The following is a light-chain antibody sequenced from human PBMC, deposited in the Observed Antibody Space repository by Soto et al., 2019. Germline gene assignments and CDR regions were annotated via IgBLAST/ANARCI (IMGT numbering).Light chain of an antibody. CDR3: QSYDSSLSGWV. Sequence: QSVLTQPTSVSGAPGQRVTISCTASSSNIGAGYDVHWYQQLPGTVPKLLIYGNSNRPSGVPDRFSGSKSGTSASLAITGLQAEDEADYYCQSYDSSLSGWVFAGGTKVTVL. J-gene: IGLJ3*02. CDR2: GNS. V-gene: IGLV1-40*01. CDR1: SSNIGAGYD.